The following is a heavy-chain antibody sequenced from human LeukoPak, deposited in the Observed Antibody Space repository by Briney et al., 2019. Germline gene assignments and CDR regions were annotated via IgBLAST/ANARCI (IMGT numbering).Heavy chain of an antibody. CDR1: GFTFSSYW. D-gene: IGHD3-3*01. J-gene: IGHJ6*02. CDR3: ARDPVLRFLEWLTGGMDV. V-gene: IGHV3-74*01. CDR2: IISDGSST. Sequence: GGSLRLSCAASGFTFSSYWMHWVRQAPGKGLVWVSRIISDGSSTSYADSVKGRFTISRDNAKNTLYLQMNSLRAEDTAVYYCARDPVLRFLEWLTGGMDVWGQGTTVTVSS.